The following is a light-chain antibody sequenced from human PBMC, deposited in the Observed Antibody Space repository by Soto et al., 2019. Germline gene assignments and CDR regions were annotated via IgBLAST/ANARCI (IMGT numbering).Light chain of an antibody. J-gene: IGLJ2*01. Sequence: QSALTQPASVSVSPGQSITISCTGTSSDVGGYNYVSWYQQHPGKAPTLMIYDVSNRPSGGSNRFSGSKSGNTASLPISGLQAEDEADYYCSSYTSSSTVVFGGGTKVTVL. CDR2: DVS. CDR1: SSDVGGYNY. V-gene: IGLV2-14*01. CDR3: SSYTSSSTVV.